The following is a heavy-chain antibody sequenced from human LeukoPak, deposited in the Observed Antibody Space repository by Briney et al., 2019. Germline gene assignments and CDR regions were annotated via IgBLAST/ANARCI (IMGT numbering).Heavy chain of an antibody. V-gene: IGHV4-59*01. D-gene: IGHD3-10*02. CDR1: GGSISGYY. J-gene: IGHJ4*02. Sequence: PSETLSLTCTVSGGSISGYYWTWIRQPPGKGLEWIGYIYYSGSTNYNPSLKSRVTISVDTSKNQFSLKLSSVTAADTAVYYCARDTHAMLFDYWGQGTLVTVSS. CDR3: ARDTHAMLFDY. CDR2: IYYSGST.